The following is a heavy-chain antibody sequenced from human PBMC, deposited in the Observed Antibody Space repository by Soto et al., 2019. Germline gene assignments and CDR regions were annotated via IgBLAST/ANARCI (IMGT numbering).Heavy chain of an antibody. CDR1: GGSINSSSYF. Sequence: XATLSLTCSVSGGSINSSSYFWGWVRQPPGKGLEWIGSIYYSGSTYYNPSLRSRVTISVDTSKNQFSLKLSSVTAADTAVFYCARHYSSGSRNWFDPWGQGTLVTVSS. CDR3: ARHYSSGSRNWFDP. J-gene: IGHJ5*02. V-gene: IGHV4-39*01. D-gene: IGHD6-19*01. CDR2: IYYSGST.